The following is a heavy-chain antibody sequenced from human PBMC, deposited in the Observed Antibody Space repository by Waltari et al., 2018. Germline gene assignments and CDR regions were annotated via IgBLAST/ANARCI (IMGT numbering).Heavy chain of an antibody. Sequence: EVQLVESGGGLVKPGGSLRLSCAASGFTFSSYSMNWVRQAAGKGLELVSSNGSSSSYIYYADSVKGRFTISRDNAKNSLYLQMSSLRAEDTAVYYCARALRRDYWGQGTLVTVSS. CDR2: NGSSSSYI. CDR1: GFTFSSYS. V-gene: IGHV3-21*01. CDR3: ARALRRDY. J-gene: IGHJ4*02.